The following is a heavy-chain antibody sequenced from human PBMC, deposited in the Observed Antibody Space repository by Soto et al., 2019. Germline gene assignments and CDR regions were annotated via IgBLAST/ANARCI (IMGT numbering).Heavy chain of an antibody. D-gene: IGHD1-26*01. J-gene: IGHJ4*02. V-gene: IGHV4-59*01. Sequence: NLSLSLTISGGSISSDYWSLIRQPPGKGLEWIGYISYSGNTNYNPSLKSLVTISVDTSKKQFSLKLRSVTAADTAVYYCARVLSGSSLFDYWGQGMLVPSPQ. CDR3: ARVLSGSSLFDY. CDR1: GGSISSDY. CDR2: ISYSGNT.